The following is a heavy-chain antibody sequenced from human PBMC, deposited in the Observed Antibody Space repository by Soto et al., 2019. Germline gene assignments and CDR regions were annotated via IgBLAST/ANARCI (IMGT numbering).Heavy chain of an antibody. CDR3: ARRGSDFWSGLDV. V-gene: IGHV5-10-1*01. CDR1: GYNFTSYW. J-gene: IGHJ6*02. D-gene: IGHD3-3*01. CDR2: IDPTDPFT. Sequence: PGESLKISCKGSGYNFTSYWIIWVRQMPGKGLEWMGNIDPTDPFTNYSPSFQGHVTISTDKSMSTAYLQWGTLKASDTAMYYCARRGSDFWSGLDVWGQGTTVTVSS.